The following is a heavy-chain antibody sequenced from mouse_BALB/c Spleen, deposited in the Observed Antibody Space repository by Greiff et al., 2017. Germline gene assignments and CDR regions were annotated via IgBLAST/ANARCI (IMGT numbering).Heavy chain of an antibody. V-gene: IGHV3-2*02. Sequence: VQLKESGPGLVKPSQSLSLTCTVTGYSITSDYAWNWIRQFPGNKLEWMGYISYSGSTSYNPSLKSRISITRDTSKNQFFLQLNSVTTEDTATYYCARRYDGRAMDYWGQGTSVTVSS. J-gene: IGHJ4*01. CDR2: ISYSGST. CDR1: GYSITSDYA. D-gene: IGHD2-14*01. CDR3: ARRYDGRAMDY.